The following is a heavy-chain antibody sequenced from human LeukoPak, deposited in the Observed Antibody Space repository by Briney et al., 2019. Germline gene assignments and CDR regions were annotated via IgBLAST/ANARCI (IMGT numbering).Heavy chain of an antibody. D-gene: IGHD3-16*01. CDR2: IGYVGSNK. V-gene: IGHV3-30*02. J-gene: IGHJ4*02. Sequence: GGSLRLSCAASGFIFSSYGMHWVRQAPGKGLDWVAYIGYVGSNKYYGDSVKGRFSISRDKSKNTLDLQMNSLRAEDTAVYYCAKEKLELAPVGVEMRYFFDYWGQGTLVTASS. CDR3: AKEKLELAPVGVEMRYFFDY. CDR1: GFIFSSYG.